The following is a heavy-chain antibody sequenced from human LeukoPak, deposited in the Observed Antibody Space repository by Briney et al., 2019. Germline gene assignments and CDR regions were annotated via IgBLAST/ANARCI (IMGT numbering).Heavy chain of an antibody. CDR2: IIPNFGTP. J-gene: IGHJ5*02. D-gene: IGHD2-15*01. CDR1: GDTFSDYA. Sequence: SVKVSCKASGDTFSDYAISWVRQAPGQGLEWMGGIIPNFGTPNYAQKFQGRVTITADESTSTGYMELSSLRSEDTAMYYCARRILAYNWFDPWGQGTLVTVSS. CDR3: ARRILAYNWFDP. V-gene: IGHV1-69*01.